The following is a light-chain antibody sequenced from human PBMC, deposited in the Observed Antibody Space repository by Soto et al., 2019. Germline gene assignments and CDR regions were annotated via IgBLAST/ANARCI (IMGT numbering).Light chain of an antibody. Sequence: QAALTQPASVSGSPGQSITISCTGTSSDVGGYEYVSWYQQHPGKAPKRIIYDVSDRPSGVSNRFSGSKSRNTASLAISGLQAEDEADYYCSSYTTSSPLGVFGTGTKVTV. V-gene: IGLV2-14*03. J-gene: IGLJ1*01. CDR2: DVS. CDR1: SSDVGGYEY. CDR3: SSYTTSSPLGV.